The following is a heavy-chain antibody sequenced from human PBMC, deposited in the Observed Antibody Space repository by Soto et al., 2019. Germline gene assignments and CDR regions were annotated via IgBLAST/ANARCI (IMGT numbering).Heavy chain of an antibody. CDR3: AKDGLRWGYYYYGMDV. CDR1: GFTFSSYG. Sequence: HPGGSLRLSCAASGFTFSSYGMHWVRQAPGKGLEWVAVISYDGSNKYYADSVKRRFTISRDNSKNTLYLQMNSLRAEDTAVYYCAKDGLRWGYYYYGMDVWGQGTTVTVSS. CDR2: ISYDGSNK. D-gene: IGHD5-12*01. V-gene: IGHV3-30*18. J-gene: IGHJ6*02.